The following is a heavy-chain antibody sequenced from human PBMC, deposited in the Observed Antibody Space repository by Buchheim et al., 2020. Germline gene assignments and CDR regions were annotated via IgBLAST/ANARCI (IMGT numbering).Heavy chain of an antibody. Sequence: EVQLVESGGGLVQPGGSLRLSCAASGFTFSTYNMNWVRQAPGKGLEWVSYITTSSSTIYYADSVKGRFTISRDNAKNSLYLQMNSLRAEDTAVYYCARIHDYYYGRDVWGQGTT. J-gene: IGHJ6*02. CDR2: ITTSSSTI. V-gene: IGHV3-48*01. CDR1: GFTFSTYN. CDR3: ARIHDYYYGRDV.